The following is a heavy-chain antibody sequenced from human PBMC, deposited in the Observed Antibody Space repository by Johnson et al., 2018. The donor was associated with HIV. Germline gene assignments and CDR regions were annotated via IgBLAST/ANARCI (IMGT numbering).Heavy chain of an antibody. J-gene: IGHJ3*02. CDR3: ARDGGETVVGSGAFDI. Sequence: QVQLVESGGGLVKPGGSLRLSCAASGFTFSDYGMHWVRQAPGKGLEWVAVIWYDGSNKYYADSVKGRFTISRDNSKNTLYLQMNSLRAEDTAVYYCARDGGETVVGSGAFDIWGQGTMVTVSS. D-gene: IGHD4-23*01. CDR1: GFTFSDYG. V-gene: IGHV3-30*19. CDR2: IWYDGSNK.